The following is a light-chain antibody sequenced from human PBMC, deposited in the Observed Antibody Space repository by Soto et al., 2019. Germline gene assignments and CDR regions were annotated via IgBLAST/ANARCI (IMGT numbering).Light chain of an antibody. CDR3: AAWDDSLSGRV. CDR1: SSNIGSNY. CDR2: RNN. Sequence: QSVLTQPPSASVTPGQRVTISCSGSSSNIGSNYVYWYQQLPGTAPKLLIYRNNQRPSGVPDRFSGSKSGTSASLAISGLRSGDEADYYCAAWDDSLSGRVFGAGTKVTVL. V-gene: IGLV1-47*01. J-gene: IGLJ1*01.